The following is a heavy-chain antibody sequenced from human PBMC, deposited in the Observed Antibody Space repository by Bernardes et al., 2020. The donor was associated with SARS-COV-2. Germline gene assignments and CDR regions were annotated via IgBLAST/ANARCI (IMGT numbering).Heavy chain of an antibody. CDR3: AREDYELDL. J-gene: IGHJ5*02. CDR1: GFTFSGYA. Sequence: GGSLRLSCAASGFTFSGYAMTWVRQAPGKGLEWVSAISGSGSATYYTDSVKGRFTISRDNSKNTLFLQMNSLRAEDTAPYFCAREDYELDLWGQGTLVTVSS. D-gene: IGHD4-17*01. V-gene: IGHV3-23*01. CDR2: ISGSGSAT.